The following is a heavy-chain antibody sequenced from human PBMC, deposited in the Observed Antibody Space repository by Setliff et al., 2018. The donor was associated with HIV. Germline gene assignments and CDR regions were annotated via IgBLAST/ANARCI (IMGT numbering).Heavy chain of an antibody. CDR2: ISYDGSNK. J-gene: IGHJ4*02. CDR1: GFPFSTYG. CDR3: AKDKNYYDSSGLDY. Sequence: LRLSCAASGFPFSTYGMHWVRQAPGKGLEWVALISYDGSNKYYADSVKGRFTISRDSSWNTLYLQMNSLRAEDTAMYYCAKDKNYYDSSGLDYWGQGTLVTVSS. V-gene: IGHV3-30*18. D-gene: IGHD3-22*01.